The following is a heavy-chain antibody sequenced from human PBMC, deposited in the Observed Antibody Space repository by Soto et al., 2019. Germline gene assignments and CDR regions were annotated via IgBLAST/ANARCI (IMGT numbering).Heavy chain of an antibody. D-gene: IGHD1-26*01. Sequence: QVQLQESGPGLVKPSQTLSLTCTVSGGSISSGGYYWSWIRQHPGKGLGGIGYFYYIGSTYYNPSLKSRVTISVDTSKNQFSLKLSSVTAADTAVYYCAREGGIVGATAADYWGQGTLVTVSS. V-gene: IGHV4-31*03. J-gene: IGHJ4*02. CDR2: FYYIGST. CDR3: AREGGIVGATAADY. CDR1: GGSISSGGYY.